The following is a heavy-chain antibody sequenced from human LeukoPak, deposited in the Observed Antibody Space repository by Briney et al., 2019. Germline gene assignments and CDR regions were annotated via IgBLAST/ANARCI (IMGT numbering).Heavy chain of an antibody. CDR3: AREMATRY. D-gene: IGHD5-24*01. J-gene: IGHJ4*02. V-gene: IGHV3-23*01. CDR1: GFTFNNYA. CDR2: ISGSGGTT. Sequence: GGSPRLSCAASGFTFNNYAMTWVRQAPGKGLEWVSAISGSGGTTLYADSVKGRFTISRDNAKNSLYLQMNSLRAEDTAVYYCAREMATRYWGQGTLVTVSS.